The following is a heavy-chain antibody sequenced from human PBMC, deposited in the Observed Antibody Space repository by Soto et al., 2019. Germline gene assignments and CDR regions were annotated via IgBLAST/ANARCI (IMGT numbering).Heavy chain of an antibody. D-gene: IGHD2-2*02. Sequence: SETLSLTCAVSGGSISSSNWWSWVRQPPGKGLEWIGEIYHSGSTNYNPSLKSRVTISVDKSKNQVSLKLSSVTAADTAVYYCAREVPAAIPINWFDPWGQGXLVTVFS. CDR1: GGSISSSNW. V-gene: IGHV4-4*02. CDR2: IYHSGST. CDR3: AREVPAAIPINWFDP. J-gene: IGHJ5*02.